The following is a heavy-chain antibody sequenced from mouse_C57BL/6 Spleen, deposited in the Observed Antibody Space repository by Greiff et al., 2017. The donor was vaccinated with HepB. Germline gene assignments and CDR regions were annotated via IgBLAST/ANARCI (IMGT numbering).Heavy chain of an antibody. Sequence: QVQLQQSGAELVRPGASVKLSCKASGYTFTDYYINWVKQRPGQGLEWIARIYPGSGNTYYNEKFKGKATLTAEKSSSTAYMQLSSLTSEDSAVYFCARAAGLDNWDYFDYWGQGTTLTVSS. D-gene: IGHD4-1*01. CDR3: ARAAGLDNWDYFDY. J-gene: IGHJ2*01. V-gene: IGHV1-76*01. CDR1: GYTFTDYY. CDR2: IYPGSGNT.